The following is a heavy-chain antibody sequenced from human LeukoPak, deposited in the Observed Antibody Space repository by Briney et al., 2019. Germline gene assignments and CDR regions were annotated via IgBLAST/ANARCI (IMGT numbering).Heavy chain of an antibody. Sequence: PSETLSLTCTVSGASISSYYWSWIRQPPGKGLEWIGYIYYSGSTRYNPSLKSRVTISVDTSKHQFSLKLSSVPAADTAVYYCARVGILRFPSNWFDPWGQGTLVSVSS. CDR1: GASISSYY. J-gene: IGHJ5*02. D-gene: IGHD3-3*01. CDR3: ARVGILRFPSNWFDP. V-gene: IGHV4-59*01. CDR2: IYYSGST.